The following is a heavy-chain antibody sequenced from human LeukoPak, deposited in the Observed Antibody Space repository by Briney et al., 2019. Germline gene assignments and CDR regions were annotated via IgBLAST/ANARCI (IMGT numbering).Heavy chain of an antibody. CDR3: ARSIAARYQWFDP. Sequence: SETLSLTCTVSGGSISSSSYYWGWIRQPPGKGLEWIGSIYYSGSTYYNPSLKSRVTISVDTSKYQFSLKLSSVTAADTAVYYCARSIAARYQWFDPWGQGTLVTVSS. CDR1: GGSISSSSYY. CDR2: IYYSGST. V-gene: IGHV4-39*01. J-gene: IGHJ5*02. D-gene: IGHD6-6*01.